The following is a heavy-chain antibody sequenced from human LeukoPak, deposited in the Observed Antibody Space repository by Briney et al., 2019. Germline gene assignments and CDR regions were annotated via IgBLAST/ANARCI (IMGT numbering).Heavy chain of an antibody. CDR3: ARGYSYGYVDY. D-gene: IGHD5-18*01. J-gene: IGHJ4*02. CDR1: GYTFTSYA. Sequence: ASVKVSCKASGYTFTSYAMHWARQAPGQRLEWMGWINAGNGNTKYSQKFQGRVTITRDTSASTAYMELSSLRSEDTAVYYCARGYSYGYVDYWGQGTLVTVSS. V-gene: IGHV1-3*01. CDR2: INAGNGNT.